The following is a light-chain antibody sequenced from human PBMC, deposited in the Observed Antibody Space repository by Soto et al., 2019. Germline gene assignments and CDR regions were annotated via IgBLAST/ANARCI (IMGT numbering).Light chain of an antibody. CDR3: QKYNSAPRT. V-gene: IGKV1-27*01. Sequence: DIQMTQSPSSLSASVGDRVTITCRASQGISNYLAWYQQKPGKVPKLLIYAASTLQSGVPSRFSGSGSGTDFTRTISSLETEDVATYYWQKYNSAPRTFGQGTKVEIK. CDR1: QGISNY. CDR2: AAS. J-gene: IGKJ1*01.